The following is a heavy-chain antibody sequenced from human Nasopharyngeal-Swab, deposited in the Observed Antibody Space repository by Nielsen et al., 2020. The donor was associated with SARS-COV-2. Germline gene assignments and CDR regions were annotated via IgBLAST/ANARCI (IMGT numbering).Heavy chain of an antibody. V-gene: IGHV2-5*02. CDR2: IYWDDDK. J-gene: IGHJ6*03. CDR3: AHSLHYYGSGSLFSNYYYYYVDV. Sequence: RQAPGKALEWLAIIYWDDDKRYRPSLKSRLTITKDTSKNQVVLTMTNMDPVDTATYYCAHSLHYYGSGSLFSNYYYYYVDVWGKGTTVTVSS. D-gene: IGHD3-10*01.